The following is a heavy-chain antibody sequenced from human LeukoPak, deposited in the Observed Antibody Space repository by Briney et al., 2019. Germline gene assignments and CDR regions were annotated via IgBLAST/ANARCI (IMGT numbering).Heavy chain of an antibody. J-gene: IGHJ3*01. D-gene: IGHD1/OR15-1a*01. V-gene: IGHV4-59*08. CDR2: IYYSGRT. CDR1: GGSIISYY. CDR3: ARHGGTVAINDAFDV. Sequence: PSETLSLTCTVSGGSIISYYWSWIRQPPGKGPEWLGYIYYSGRTSYNPSLRARVTISVDTSNNQFSLKLDSVSAADTAVYFCARHGGTVAINDAFDVWGQGTMVTVSS.